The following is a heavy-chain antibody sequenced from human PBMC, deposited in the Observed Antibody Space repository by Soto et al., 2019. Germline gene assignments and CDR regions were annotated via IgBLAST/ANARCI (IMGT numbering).Heavy chain of an antibody. CDR3: ATMYYYGSGSPHAGYYYGMDV. J-gene: IGHJ6*02. CDR1: GYTFTNFG. Sequence: ASVKVSCKASGYTFTNFGISWVRQAPGQGLEWMGWISAYNGNTNYAQNFQGRVTMTTDTSTSTAYMELRSLRSDDTAVYYCATMYYYGSGSPHAGYYYGMDVWGQGTTVTVSS. CDR2: ISAYNGNT. D-gene: IGHD3-10*01. V-gene: IGHV1-18*01.